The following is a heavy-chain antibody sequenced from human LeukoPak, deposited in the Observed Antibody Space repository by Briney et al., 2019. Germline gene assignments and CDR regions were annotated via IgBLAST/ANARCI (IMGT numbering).Heavy chain of an antibody. CDR1: GFTFSGYA. CDR2: ISYDVSNK. V-gene: IGHV3-30*18. CDR3: AKDLKWDLTDGFDY. D-gene: IGHD1-26*01. J-gene: IGHJ4*02. Sequence: GGSLRLSCAASGFTFSGYAMHWVRQAPGKGLEWVALISYDVSNKYYADSVKGRFTISRDNSKNTLYLQMNSLRAEDTAVYYCAKDLKWDLTDGFDYWGQGTQVTVSS.